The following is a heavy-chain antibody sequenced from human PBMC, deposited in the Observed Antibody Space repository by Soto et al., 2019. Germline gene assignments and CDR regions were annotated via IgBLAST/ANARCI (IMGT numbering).Heavy chain of an antibody. J-gene: IGHJ6*02. CDR1: GFTFSNAW. CDR2: IKSKTDGGTT. CDR3: TTNRTYYDFWSGYYGWYYYYGMDV. D-gene: IGHD3-3*01. V-gene: IGHV3-15*01. Sequence: GGSLRLSCAASGFTFSNAWMSWVRQAPGKGLEWVGRIKSKTDGGTTDYAAPVKGRFTISRDDSKNTLYLQMNSLKTEDTAVYYCTTNRTYYDFWSGYYGWYYYYGMDVWGQGTTVTVSS.